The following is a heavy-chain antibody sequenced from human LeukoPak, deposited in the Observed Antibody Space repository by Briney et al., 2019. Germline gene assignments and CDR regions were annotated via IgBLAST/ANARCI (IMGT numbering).Heavy chain of an antibody. CDR1: GGSISSGGYY. CDR3: ARGGKQWLPFDY. V-gene: IGHV4-31*03. J-gene: IGHJ4*02. D-gene: IGHD6-19*01. CDR2: IYYSGST. Sequence: SETLSLTCTVSGGSISSGGYYWSWIRQHPGKGLEWIGYIYYSGSTYYNPSLKSRVTISVDTSENQFSLKLSSVTAADTAVYYCARGGKQWLPFDYWGQGTLVTVSS.